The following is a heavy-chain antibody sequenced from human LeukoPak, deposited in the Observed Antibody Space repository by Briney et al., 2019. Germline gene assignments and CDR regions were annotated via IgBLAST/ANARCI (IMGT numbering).Heavy chain of an antibody. D-gene: IGHD3-10*01. CDR1: GFTFSSYA. J-gene: IGHJ4*02. CDR2: ISYDGSNK. Sequence: GRSLRLSCAASGFTFSSYAMHWVRQAPGKGLEWVAVISYDGSNKYYADSVKGRFTISRDNSKNTLYLQMNSLRAEDTAVYYCARDPLFTTVRGVDHFDYWGQGTLLTVSS. V-gene: IGHV3-30*04. CDR3: ARDPLFTTVRGVDHFDY.